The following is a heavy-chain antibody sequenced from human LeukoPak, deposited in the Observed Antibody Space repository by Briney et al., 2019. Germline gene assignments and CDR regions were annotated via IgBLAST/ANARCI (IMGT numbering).Heavy chain of an antibody. V-gene: IGHV4-39*07. J-gene: IGHJ5*02. CDR2: IYYSGST. CDR3: AREVGDLPDGSNNWFDP. D-gene: IGHD2-21*02. CDR1: GGSISSSSYY. Sequence: PSETLSLTCTVSGGSISSSSYYWGWIRQPPGKGLEWIGSIYYSGSTYYNPSLKSRVTISADTSKNQFSLKLSSVTAADTAVYYCAREVGDLPDGSNNWFDPWGQGTLVTVSS.